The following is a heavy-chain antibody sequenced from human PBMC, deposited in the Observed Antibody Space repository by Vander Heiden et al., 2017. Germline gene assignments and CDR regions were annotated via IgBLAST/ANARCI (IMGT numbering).Heavy chain of an antibody. J-gene: IGHJ4*02. Sequence: EVQLVESGGGRVRPGGSLGPPGAPSGSPFSSYTMTWVRQAPGKGLDWVSSISSGSSYIYYADSVKGRFTISRDNAKNSLYLQMNSLRAEDTAVYYCAREYSSSSGEDFDYWGQGTLVTVSS. CDR2: ISSGSSYI. V-gene: IGHV3-21*01. D-gene: IGHD6-6*01. CDR1: GSPFSSYT. CDR3: AREYSSSSGEDFDY.